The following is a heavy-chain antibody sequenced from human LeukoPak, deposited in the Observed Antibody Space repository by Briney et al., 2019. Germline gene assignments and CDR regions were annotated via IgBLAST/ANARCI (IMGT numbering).Heavy chain of an antibody. CDR1: GGTFSNYA. CDR3: ARDLSSTWGFVWFDP. Sequence: ASVKVSCKASGGTFSNYAISWVRQAPGQGLEWMGGIIPIFGTANYAQKFQGRVTITADESTSTAYMELSSLRSEDTAVYYCARDLSSTWGFVWFDPWGQGTLVTVSS. D-gene: IGHD6-13*01. CDR2: IIPIFGTA. J-gene: IGHJ5*02. V-gene: IGHV1-69*13.